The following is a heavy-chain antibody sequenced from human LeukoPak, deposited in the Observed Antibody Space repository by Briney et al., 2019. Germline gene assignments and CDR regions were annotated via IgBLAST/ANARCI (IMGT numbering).Heavy chain of an antibody. V-gene: IGHV3-23*01. Sequence: GGSLRLSCAASGFTFSSYAMSWVRQAPGKGLEWVSAISGSGGSTYYADSVKGRFTISRDNSKNTLYLQMNGLRAEDTAVYYCARGPYDSSGYYYEGYWGQGTLVTVSS. D-gene: IGHD3-22*01. CDR2: ISGSGGST. CDR1: GFTFSSYA. CDR3: ARGPYDSSGYYYEGY. J-gene: IGHJ4*02.